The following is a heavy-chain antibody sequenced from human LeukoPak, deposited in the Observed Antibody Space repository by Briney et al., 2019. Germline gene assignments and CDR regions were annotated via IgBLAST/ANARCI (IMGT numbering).Heavy chain of an antibody. Sequence: GGSLRLSCAASGFTFSSYAMHWVRQAPGKGLEWVAVISYDGSNIYYADSVEGRFTISRDKSKNTLYLQMNSLRAEDTAVYYCAKVWRGNYYDYWGQGTLVTVSS. J-gene: IGHJ4*02. CDR3: AKVWRGNYYDY. CDR2: ISYDGSNI. V-gene: IGHV3-30-3*01. D-gene: IGHD1-1*01. CDR1: GFTFSSYA.